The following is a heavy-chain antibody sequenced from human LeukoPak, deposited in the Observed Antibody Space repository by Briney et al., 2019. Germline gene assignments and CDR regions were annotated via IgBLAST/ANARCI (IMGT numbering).Heavy chain of an antibody. D-gene: IGHD6-13*01. CDR1: GGSISSGSYY. J-gene: IGHJ5*02. Sequence: PSETLSLTCTVSGGSISSGSYYWSWIRQPPGKGLEWIGYIHYSGSTNYNPSLKSRVTISVDTSKNQFSLKLSSVTAADTAVYYCARDTLPSSSWFNWFDPWGQGTLVTVSS. CDR2: IHYSGST. CDR3: ARDTLPSSSWFNWFDP. V-gene: IGHV4-61*01.